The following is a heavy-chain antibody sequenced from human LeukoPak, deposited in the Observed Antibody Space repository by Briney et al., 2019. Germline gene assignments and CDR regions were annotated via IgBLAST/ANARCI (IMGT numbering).Heavy chain of an antibody. CDR1: GFTFSSYG. CDR2: ISYDGSNK. CDR3: AKVQPGAGQWLVPDFDY. Sequence: PGGSLRLSCAASGFTFSSYGMHWVRQAPGKGQEWVAVISYDGSNKYYADSVKGRFTISRDNSKNTLYLQMNSLRAEDTAVYYCAKVQPGAGQWLVPDFDYWGQGTLVTVSS. D-gene: IGHD6-19*01. V-gene: IGHV3-30*18. J-gene: IGHJ4*02.